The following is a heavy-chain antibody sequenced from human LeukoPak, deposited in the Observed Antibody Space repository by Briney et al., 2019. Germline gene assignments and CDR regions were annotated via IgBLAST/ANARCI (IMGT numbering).Heavy chain of an antibody. D-gene: IGHD3-9*01. CDR3: AKGGAYDLLTGSDFDH. CDR1: GISFSSHA. J-gene: IGHJ4*02. V-gene: IGHV3-23*01. Sequence: PGGSLRLSCAASGISFSSHAMSWVRQAPGKGQEWVSSISGSGGSSAYADSVKGRFTISRDSSKNTLYLQMNSLRAEDTAVHYCAKGGAYDLLTGSDFDHWGQGTLVTVSS. CDR2: ISGSGGSS.